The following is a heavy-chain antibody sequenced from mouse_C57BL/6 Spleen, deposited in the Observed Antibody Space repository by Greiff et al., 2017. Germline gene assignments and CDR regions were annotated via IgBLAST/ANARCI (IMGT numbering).Heavy chain of an antibody. Sequence: VQLQQSGAELVRPGTSVKMSCKASGYTFTNYWIGWAKQRPGHGLEWIGDIYPGGGYTNYNEKFKGKATLTADKSSSTAYMQFSSLTSEDSAIYYCARGGLRTYYAMDYWGQGTSVTVSS. D-gene: IGHD3-2*02. CDR2: IYPGGGYT. J-gene: IGHJ4*01. V-gene: IGHV1-63*01. CDR3: ARGGLRTYYAMDY. CDR1: GYTFTNYW.